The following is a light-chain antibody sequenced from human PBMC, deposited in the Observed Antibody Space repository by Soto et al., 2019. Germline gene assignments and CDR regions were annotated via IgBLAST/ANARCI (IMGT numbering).Light chain of an antibody. CDR2: AAS. Sequence: IQMTQSPSSLSASVGDRVTITILASQSISSYLNWYQQKPGKAPKLLIYAASSLQSGVPSRFSGSGSGTDFTLTISSLQPEDFATYYCQQSYSTPFPFGPGTKVAIK. J-gene: IGKJ3*01. CDR3: QQSYSTPFP. CDR1: QSISSY. V-gene: IGKV1-39*01.